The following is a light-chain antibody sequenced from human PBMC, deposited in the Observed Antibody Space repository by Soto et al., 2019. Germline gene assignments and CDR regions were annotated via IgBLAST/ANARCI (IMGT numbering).Light chain of an antibody. CDR1: QSIGKL. J-gene: IGKJ2*01. V-gene: IGKV1-39*01. Sequence: QIPQSPSSLSASVGERLTITCXASQSIGKLLNWYQQKPGTAPNLLVYTATSLQSGVPSRFSGTGSGTEFSLTISSLQPDDFATYFCQQSYDNQRTFGQGTRLEIK. CDR3: QQSYDNQRT. CDR2: TAT.